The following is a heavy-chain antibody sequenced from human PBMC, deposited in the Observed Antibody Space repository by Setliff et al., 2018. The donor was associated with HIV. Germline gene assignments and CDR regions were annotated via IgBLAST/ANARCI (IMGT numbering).Heavy chain of an antibody. Sequence: SETLSLTCTVSGGSISSYYWSWIRQPPGKGLEWIGYIYTSGSVNYNPSLNSRVTISVDTSKNQFSLKLSSVTAADTAVYYCARDKWFGDLGYYYGMDVWGQGTTVTVSS. D-gene: IGHD3-10*01. CDR1: GGSISSYY. V-gene: IGHV4-4*09. CDR2: IYTSGSV. J-gene: IGHJ6*02. CDR3: ARDKWFGDLGYYYGMDV.